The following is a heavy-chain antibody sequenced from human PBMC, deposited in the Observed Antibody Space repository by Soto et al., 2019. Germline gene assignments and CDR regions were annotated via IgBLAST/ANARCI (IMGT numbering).Heavy chain of an antibody. Sequence: SETLSLTCAVSGGSIRSSNWWSWVRQPPGKGLAWIGEIYHSGSTNYNPSLKSRVTISVDKSKNQFSLKLTSVTAADTAVYYCARAMDLEILTGYLYNFDYWGQGSLVTVSP. CDR1: GGSIRSSNW. V-gene: IGHV4-4*02. CDR2: IYHSGST. J-gene: IGHJ4*02. CDR3: ARAMDLEILTGYLYNFDY. D-gene: IGHD3-9*01.